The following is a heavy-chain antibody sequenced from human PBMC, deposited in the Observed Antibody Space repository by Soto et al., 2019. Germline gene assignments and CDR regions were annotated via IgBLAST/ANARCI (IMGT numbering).Heavy chain of an antibody. CDR2: ISAYNGNT. CDR1: GYTFTRYG. D-gene: IGHD3-9*01. Sequence: ASVKVSCKASGYTFTRYGGSWVRQATGQGLEWMGWISAYNGNTNYAQKLQGRVTMTTDTSTSTAYMELRSLRSDDTAVYYCARDLNDILTGYYTNWFDPWGQGTLVTVSS. V-gene: IGHV1-18*01. CDR3: ARDLNDILTGYYTNWFDP. J-gene: IGHJ5*02.